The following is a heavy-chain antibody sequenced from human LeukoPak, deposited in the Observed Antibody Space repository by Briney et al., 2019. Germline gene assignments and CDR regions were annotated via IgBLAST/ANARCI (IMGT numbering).Heavy chain of an antibody. Sequence: HPGGSLRFSCAASGFTFSGSAIHWVRQASGKGLEWVGRIRDKANSYATAYIASVKGRFTISRDDSKNTAYLQMSSLKTEDTAVYYCTRWDCTTTGCYPFDYWGQGTLVTVSS. CDR2: IRDKANSYAT. J-gene: IGHJ4*02. D-gene: IGHD2-2*01. V-gene: IGHV3-73*01. CDR1: GFTFSGSA. CDR3: TRWDCTTTGCYPFDY.